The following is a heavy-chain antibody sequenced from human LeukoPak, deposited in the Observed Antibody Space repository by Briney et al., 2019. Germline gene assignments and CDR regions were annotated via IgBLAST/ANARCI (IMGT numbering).Heavy chain of an antibody. V-gene: IGHV3-33*08. J-gene: IGHJ4*02. CDR2: IWYHGNEI. CDR3: VRGSGGNGYGYWGDN. CDR1: GFTFSTYG. Sequence: GGSLRLSCAASGFTFSTYGMHWVRQAPGKGLEWVAVIWYHGNEIHYVDSVKGRFTISRDNLRNTLYLQMNSLRAEDSAVYYCVRGSGGNGYGYWGDNWGQGTLVTVSS. D-gene: IGHD5-12*01.